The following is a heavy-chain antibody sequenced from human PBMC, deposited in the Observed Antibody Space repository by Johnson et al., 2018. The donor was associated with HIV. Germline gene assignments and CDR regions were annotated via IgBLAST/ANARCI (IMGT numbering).Heavy chain of an antibody. J-gene: IGHJ3*02. Sequence: QVQLVESGGGLVRPGGSLRLSCVASGFTFNNYGMHWVRQSPGKGLEWVAFIRFDETIKYYGDSVKGRFTISRDNSKNTLYLQMNSLRVEDTAVYYCAKAVGGYAFDIWGQGTMVTVSS. CDR1: GFTFNNYG. CDR2: IRFDETIK. CDR3: AKAVGGYAFDI. D-gene: IGHD1-26*01. V-gene: IGHV3-30*02.